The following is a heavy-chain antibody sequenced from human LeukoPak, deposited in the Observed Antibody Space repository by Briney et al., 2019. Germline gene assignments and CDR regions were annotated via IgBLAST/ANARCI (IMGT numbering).Heavy chain of an antibody. Sequence: GGSLRLSCAASGFTFSSYSMNWVRQAPGKGLEWVSSISSSSSYIYYADSVKGRFTISRDNAKNSLYLQMNSLRAEDTAVYYCAKGGIPKWQRTNDYWGQGTLVTVSS. CDR1: GFTFSSYS. CDR3: AKGGIPKWQRTNDY. V-gene: IGHV3-21*01. J-gene: IGHJ4*02. CDR2: ISSSSSYI. D-gene: IGHD5-12*01.